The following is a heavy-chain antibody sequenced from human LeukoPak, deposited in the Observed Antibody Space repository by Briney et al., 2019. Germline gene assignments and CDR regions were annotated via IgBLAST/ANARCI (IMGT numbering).Heavy chain of an antibody. V-gene: IGHV3-23*01. CDR1: GFTFSTYA. CDR3: AKDTRSPVTAVAGHKNWFDP. Sequence: GGSLRLSCAASGFTFSTYAMSWVRQAPGKGLEWVSAISGSGGSTYYADSVKGRFTISRDNSKNTLSLQMNSLRVEDTAVYYCAKDTRSPVTAVAGHKNWFDPWGQGTLVTVSS. D-gene: IGHD6-19*01. CDR2: ISGSGGST. J-gene: IGHJ5*02.